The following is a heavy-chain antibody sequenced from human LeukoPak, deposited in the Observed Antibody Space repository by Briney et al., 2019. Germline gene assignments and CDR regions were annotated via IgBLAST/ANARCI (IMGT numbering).Heavy chain of an antibody. CDR3: ARRIAADPYYFDY. D-gene: IGHD6-13*01. CDR1: GGSISSYY. Sequence: SETLSLTCTVSGGSISSYYWSWIRQPPGKGLEWIGYIYYSGSTNYNPSLKSRVTISVDTSKNQFSLKLTSVTAADTAVYYCARRIAADPYYFDYWGQGTLVTVSS. J-gene: IGHJ4*02. V-gene: IGHV4-59*08. CDR2: IYYSGST.